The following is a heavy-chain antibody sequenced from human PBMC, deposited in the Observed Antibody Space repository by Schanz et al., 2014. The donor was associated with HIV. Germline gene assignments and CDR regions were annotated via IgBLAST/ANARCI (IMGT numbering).Heavy chain of an antibody. Sequence: QVQLVQSGAAVKKPGASVKVSCKASGYTFIGYYIHWVRQAPGQGLEWMGWINPDNAGRNYAQKFQGRVTMTRDTSISTAFMELSRLRSDDTAVYYCAPCRCDGELSLLRYWGQGTLVTVSS. J-gene: IGHJ4*02. CDR1: GYTFIGYY. D-gene: IGHD3-16*02. CDR3: APCRCDGELSLLRY. V-gene: IGHV1-2*02. CDR2: INPDNAGR.